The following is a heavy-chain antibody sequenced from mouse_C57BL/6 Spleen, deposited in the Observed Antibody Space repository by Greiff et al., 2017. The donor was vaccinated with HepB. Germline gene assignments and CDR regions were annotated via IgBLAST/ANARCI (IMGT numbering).Heavy chain of an antibody. D-gene: IGHD2-4*01. CDR2: IYPGDGDT. J-gene: IGHJ2*01. CDR3: AKRGIYDYNYFDY. Sequence: VQLQQSGAELVKPGASVKISCKASGYAFSSYWMNWVKQRPGKGLEWIGQIYPGDGDTNYNGKFKGKATLTADKSSSTAYMQLSSLNSEDSAVYFCAKRGIYDYNYFDYWGQGTTLTVSS. V-gene: IGHV1-80*01. CDR1: GYAFSSYW.